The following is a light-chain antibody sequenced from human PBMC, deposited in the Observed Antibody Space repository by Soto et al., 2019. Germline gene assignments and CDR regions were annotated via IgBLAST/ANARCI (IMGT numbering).Light chain of an antibody. CDR1: QGISSY. CDR2: AAS. CDR3: QQYYSYPRT. Sequence: AIRMTQSPSPFSASTGDRVTITCRASQGISSYLAWYQQKPGKAPKLLIYAASTLQSGVPSRFSGSGSGTDFTLTISCLQSEDFATYYCQQYYSYPRTFGQGTRLEIK. J-gene: IGKJ5*01. V-gene: IGKV1-8*01.